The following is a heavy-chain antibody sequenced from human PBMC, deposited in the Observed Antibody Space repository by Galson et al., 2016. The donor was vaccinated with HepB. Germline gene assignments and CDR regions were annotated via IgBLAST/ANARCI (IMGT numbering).Heavy chain of an antibody. J-gene: IGHJ4*02. V-gene: IGHV4-59*08. D-gene: IGHD3-16*01. CDR2: IYHSGTT. CDR1: GGAMKTFY. CDR3: ARHWGRNSRIDY. Sequence: ETLSLTCSVSGGAMKTFYWSWIRQSPGKGLEWIGYIYHSGTTYYNPSLKSRVTISIDTWINKFSLKMTGMTASDTAVYYCARHWGRNSRIDYWGQGTLVTVSS.